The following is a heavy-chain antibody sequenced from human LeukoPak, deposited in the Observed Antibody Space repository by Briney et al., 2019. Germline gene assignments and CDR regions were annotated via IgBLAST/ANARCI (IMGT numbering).Heavy chain of an antibody. D-gene: IGHD3-22*01. CDR1: GFTFSDYY. V-gene: IGHV3-11*01. CDR2: ISSSGSTI. CDR3: ARVDDSSGNEPDY. J-gene: IGHJ4*02. Sequence: GGSLRLSCPASGFTFSDYYMSWIRQAPGKGLEWVSYISSSGSTIYYADSVKGRFTISRDNAKNSLYLQMNSLRAEDTAVYYCARVDDSSGNEPDYWGQGTLVTVSS.